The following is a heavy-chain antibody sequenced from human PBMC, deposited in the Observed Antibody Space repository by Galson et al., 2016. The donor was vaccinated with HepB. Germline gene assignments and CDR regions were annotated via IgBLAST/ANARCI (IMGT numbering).Heavy chain of an antibody. CDR2: IYYIGNS. CDR1: GGSISSSYY. CDR3: AREVVVVSAPWAFDI. D-gene: IGHD2-15*01. V-gene: IGHV4-39*02. J-gene: IGHJ3*02. Sequence: SETLSLTCTVSGGSISSSYYWACIRQPPGKGLEWIASIYYIGNSYYKPSLTSPVTISVDTSTSQFSLKVRSVTAADTAVYYCAREVVVVSAPWAFDIWGQGTMVTVSS.